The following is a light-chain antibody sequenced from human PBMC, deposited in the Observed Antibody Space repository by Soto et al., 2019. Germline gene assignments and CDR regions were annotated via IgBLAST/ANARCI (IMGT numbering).Light chain of an antibody. CDR3: SSYAGSYTRAV. CDR2: EVS. J-gene: IGLJ7*01. Sequence: QSVLTQPASVSGSPGQSITISCTGTSSDVGGYNYVSWYQQHPGKAPKLMIYEVSNRPSGVSNRFSGSKSGNTASLTISGLQAEDEADYYCSSYAGSYTRAVFGGGTQLTVL. V-gene: IGLV2-14*01. CDR1: SSDVGGYNY.